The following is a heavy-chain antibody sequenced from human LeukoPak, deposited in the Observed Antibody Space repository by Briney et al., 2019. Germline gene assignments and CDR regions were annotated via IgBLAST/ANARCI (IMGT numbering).Heavy chain of an antibody. CDR1: GFTFSTYA. Sequence: GGSLRLSCAASGFTFSTYAMHWVRRAPGKRLEWVAVISYDGRNKYYADSVKGRFTISRDNSKNTLYLQMNSLRAEDTSVYYRARDLKGYSGYSLDYWGQGTLVTVSS. V-gene: IGHV3-30*04. D-gene: IGHD5-12*01. CDR2: ISYDGRNK. J-gene: IGHJ4*02. CDR3: ARDLKGYSGYSLDY.